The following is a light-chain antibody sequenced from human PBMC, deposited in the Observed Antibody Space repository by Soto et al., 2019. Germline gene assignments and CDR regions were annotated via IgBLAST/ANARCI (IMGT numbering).Light chain of an antibody. CDR3: QAWDSNTWV. Sequence: SYELTQPPSLSVSPGQTAIITCSGDKLGGKYTFWYHQKPGQSPVLVIYQDTKRPSGIPERFSGSNSGNTATLTVSATQAMDEADYYCQAWDSNTWVFGGGTKLTVL. CDR1: KLGGKY. V-gene: IGLV3-1*01. J-gene: IGLJ3*02. CDR2: QDT.